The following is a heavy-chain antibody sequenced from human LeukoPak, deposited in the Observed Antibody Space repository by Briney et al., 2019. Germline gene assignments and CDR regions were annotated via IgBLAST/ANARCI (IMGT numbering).Heavy chain of an antibody. Sequence: GGSLRLSCAASGFTFSSYWMSWVRQAPGKGLEWVANIKQDGSEKYYVDSVKGRFTISRDNAKNSLYLQMNSLRAEDTAVYYCARQDYTRDFVVVVAAYGSWGQGTLATVSS. J-gene: IGHJ5*02. CDR2: IKQDGSEK. D-gene: IGHD2-15*01. CDR3: ARQDYTRDFVVVVAAYGS. V-gene: IGHV3-7*01. CDR1: GFTFSSYW.